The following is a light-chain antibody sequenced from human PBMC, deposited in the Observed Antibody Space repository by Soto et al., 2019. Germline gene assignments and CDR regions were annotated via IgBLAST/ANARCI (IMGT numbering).Light chain of an antibody. CDR2: GIS. CDR1: QTISNY. V-gene: IGKV1-39*01. Sequence: DIQMTQSPSSLSASVGDRVTITCRASQTISNYLNWYHQKPGKPPKLLIYGISTLQSGVPSRFSGSGSGTDFTLTIRSLQPEDFATYYCQQSCNTPYTFGQGTELEVK. J-gene: IGKJ2*01. CDR3: QQSCNTPYT.